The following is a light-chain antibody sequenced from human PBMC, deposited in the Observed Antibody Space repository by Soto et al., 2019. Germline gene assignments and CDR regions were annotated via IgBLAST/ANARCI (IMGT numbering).Light chain of an antibody. Sequence: EIVMTQSPATLSVSPGERATLSCRASQSVSSNLAWYQQKPGQAPRLLIYGASTRATGIPARFSGSGSGTEFTLTISSLQSEDFAVCYCQQYNNWTSKYTFGQGTKLEIK. CDR3: QQYNNWTSKYT. CDR2: GAS. J-gene: IGKJ2*01. CDR1: QSVSSN. V-gene: IGKV3-15*01.